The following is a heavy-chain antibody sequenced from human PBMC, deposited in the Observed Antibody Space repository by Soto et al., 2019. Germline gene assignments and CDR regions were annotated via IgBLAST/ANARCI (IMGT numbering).Heavy chain of an antibody. Sequence: SETLSLTCTVSGGSISSSSYYWGWMSQPPGKGLEWIGSIYFSGSAYLNPSLKSRITMSVDTSKNQFSLNLSSATAADTAVYYCASQVRPAGLFREPSFDNWGQGTPVTVSS. V-gene: IGHV4-39*01. CDR1: GGSISSSSYY. D-gene: IGHD3-22*01. J-gene: IGHJ4*02. CDR2: IYFSGSA. CDR3: ASQVRPAGLFREPSFDN.